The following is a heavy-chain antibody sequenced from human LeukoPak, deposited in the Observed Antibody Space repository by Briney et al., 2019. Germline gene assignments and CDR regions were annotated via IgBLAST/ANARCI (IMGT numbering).Heavy chain of an antibody. CDR2: ISWNSGSI. CDR3: AKDYGSGSHFAWDAFDI. D-gene: IGHD3-10*01. Sequence: PGGSLRLSCAASGFTFDDYAMHWVRQAPGKGLEWVSGISWNSGSIGYADSVKGRFTISRDNAKNSLYLQMNSLRAEDTALYYCAKDYGSGSHFAWDAFDIWGQGTMVTVSS. J-gene: IGHJ3*02. CDR1: GFTFDDYA. V-gene: IGHV3-9*01.